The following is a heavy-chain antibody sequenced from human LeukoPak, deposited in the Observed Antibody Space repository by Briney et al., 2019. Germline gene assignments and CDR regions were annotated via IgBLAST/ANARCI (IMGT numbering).Heavy chain of an antibody. V-gene: IGHV3-20*01. CDR3: ARGDSSGWYFDY. J-gene: IGHJ4*02. CDR2: INWNGGST. D-gene: IGHD6-19*01. CDR1: GFTFDDYG. Sequence: GGSLRLSCAASGFTFDDYGMSWVRQAPGKGLEWVSGINWNGGSTGYADSVKDRFTISKDNAKNSLYLQMNSLRAEDTALYLCARGDSSGWYFDYWGQGTLVTVSS.